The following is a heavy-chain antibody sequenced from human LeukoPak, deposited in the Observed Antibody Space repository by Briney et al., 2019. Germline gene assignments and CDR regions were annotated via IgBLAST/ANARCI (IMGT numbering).Heavy chain of an antibody. V-gene: IGHV4-39*01. D-gene: IGHD3-22*01. CDR3: ARHAGSYYTYNFDY. CDR2: IYYSGST. CDR1: GGSIRSSSYY. Sequence: SETLSLTCTVSGGSIRSSSYYWGWIRQPPGKGLEWIGSIYYSGSTNYKPSLRSRVTISVDTSKTQSSLKLSSVTAADTAVYYCARHAGSYYTYNFDYWGQGTLVTASS. J-gene: IGHJ4*02.